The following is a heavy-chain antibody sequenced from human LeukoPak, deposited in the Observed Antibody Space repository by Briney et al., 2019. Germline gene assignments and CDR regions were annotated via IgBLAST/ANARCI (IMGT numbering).Heavy chain of an antibody. D-gene: IGHD5-24*01. J-gene: IGHJ4*02. CDR2: MNPNSGNA. Sequence: GASVKVSCKASGYTFTSYGISWVRQATGQGLEWMGWMNPNSGNAGYAQKFQGRVTMTRNTSISTAYMELSSLRSEETAVYYCARGGEMATIRFDYWGQGTLVTVSS. CDR3: ARGGEMATIRFDY. CDR1: GYTFTSYG. V-gene: IGHV1-8*02.